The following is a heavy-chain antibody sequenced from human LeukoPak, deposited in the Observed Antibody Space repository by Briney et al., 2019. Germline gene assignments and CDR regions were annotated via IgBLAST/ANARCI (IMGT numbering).Heavy chain of an antibody. CDR1: GVPISDSSYF. CDR3: ARYSGTGYGLFYFDY. J-gene: IGHJ4*02. CDR2: MDISGST. D-gene: IGHD3-10*01. V-gene: IGHV4-61*02. Sequence: SETLSLTCIVSGVPISDSSYFWSWIRQPAGKGLEWIGRMDISGSTNYNPSLQSRVTSSLDTSKNQFSLKLTSVTAADTAVYYCARYSGTGYGLFYFDYWGQGTLVTVSS.